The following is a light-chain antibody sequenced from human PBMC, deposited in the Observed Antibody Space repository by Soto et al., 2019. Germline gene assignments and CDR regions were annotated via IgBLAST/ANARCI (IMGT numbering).Light chain of an antibody. J-gene: IGKJ1*01. Sequence: EIVLTQSPGTLSLYPGERATLSCRASQSVPSWYFAWYQQKPGQAPRLLIYAASSRATGVPDRFGGSGSGTDFTLNTSKLEPEDFAMYYCHHYHNTPRPFGQRTKVEI. V-gene: IGKV3-20*01. CDR3: HHYHNTPRP. CDR1: QSVPSWY. CDR2: AAS.